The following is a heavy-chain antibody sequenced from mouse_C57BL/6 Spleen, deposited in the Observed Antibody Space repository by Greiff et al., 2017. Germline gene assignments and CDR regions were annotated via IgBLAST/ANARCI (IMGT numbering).Heavy chain of an antibody. CDR3: ARGYYPGNYAMDY. D-gene: IGHD1-1*01. V-gene: IGHV1-59*01. Sequence: QVQLKQPGAELVRPGTSVKLSCKASGYTFTSYWMHWVKQRPGQGLEWIGVIDPSDSYTNYNQKFKGKATLTVDTSSSTAYMQLSSLTSEDSAVYYCARGYYPGNYAMDYWGQGTSVTVSS. CDR1: GYTFTSYW. CDR2: IDPSDSYT. J-gene: IGHJ4*01.